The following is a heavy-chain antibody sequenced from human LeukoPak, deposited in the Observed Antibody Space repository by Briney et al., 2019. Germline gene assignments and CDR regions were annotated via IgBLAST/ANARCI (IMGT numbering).Heavy chain of an antibody. V-gene: IGHV1-69*13. J-gene: IGHJ5*02. CDR3: ARSMGRAYSSSWSNWFDP. D-gene: IGHD6-13*01. CDR2: IMPILGTA. Sequence: SVKVSCKASGGIFNSYDINWVRQAPGQGPEWMGGIMPILGTANYAQKFQGRVTITADELTSTAYMEVSSLRSEDTAVYYCARSMGRAYSSSWSNWFDPWGQGTLVTVSS. CDR1: GGIFNSYD.